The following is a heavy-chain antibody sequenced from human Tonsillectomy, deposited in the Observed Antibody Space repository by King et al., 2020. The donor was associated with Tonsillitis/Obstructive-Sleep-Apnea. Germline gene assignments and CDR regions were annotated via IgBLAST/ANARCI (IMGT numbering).Heavy chain of an antibody. CDR2: MNPNSGAT. V-gene: IGHV1-8*01. Sequence: VQLVESGAEVKKPGASVKVSCKASGYTFTRYDITWVRQATGQGLEWMGWMNPNSGATGYAQKFQGRLTMTRDTSISTAYMELSNLRSEDTAVYYCAKSDWCSSPSCYCDSDSWGQGTLVTVSS. CDR3: AKSDWCSSPSCYCDSDS. D-gene: IGHD2-2*01. J-gene: IGHJ4*02. CDR1: GYTFTRYD.